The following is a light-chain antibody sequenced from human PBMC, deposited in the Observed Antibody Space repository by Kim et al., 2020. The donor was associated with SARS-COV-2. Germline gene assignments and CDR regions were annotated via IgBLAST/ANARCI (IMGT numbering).Light chain of an antibody. Sequence: HKVTISCSGSSSNIGNNYVSWYQQLPGTAPKLLIYDNNKRPSGIPDRFSGSKSGTSATLGITGLQTGDEADYYCGTWDSSLSVVYVFGTGTKVTVL. CDR3: GTWDSSLSVVYV. V-gene: IGLV1-51*01. CDR1: SSNIGNNY. J-gene: IGLJ1*01. CDR2: DNN.